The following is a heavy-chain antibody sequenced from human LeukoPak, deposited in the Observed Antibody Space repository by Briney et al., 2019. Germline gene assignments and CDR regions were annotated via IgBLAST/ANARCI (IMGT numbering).Heavy chain of an antibody. CDR1: GGSISSGGYY. Sequence: SETLSLTCTVSGGSISSGGYYWSWIRQHPGKGLEWIGYIYYSGSTYYNPSLKSRVTISIDTSKNQFSLKPSSVTAADTAVYYCARAGYDSSGYSTYYFDYWGQGTLVTVSS. CDR2: IYYSGST. CDR3: ARAGYDSSGYSTYYFDY. V-gene: IGHV4-31*03. J-gene: IGHJ4*02. D-gene: IGHD3-22*01.